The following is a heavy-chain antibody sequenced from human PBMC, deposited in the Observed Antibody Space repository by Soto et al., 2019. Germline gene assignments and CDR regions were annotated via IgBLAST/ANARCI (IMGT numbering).Heavy chain of an antibody. CDR1: GYSFTSYW. CDR3: ARDGVAPGLYFDH. V-gene: IGHV5-51*01. D-gene: IGHD3-10*01. Sequence: PGESLKISCKGSGYSFTSYWIGWVRQMPGKGLEWMGIIYPGDSDTRYSPSFQGQVTISADKSISTAYLQWSSLRAEDTAVYYCARDGVAPGLYFDHWGQGTPGHRLL. J-gene: IGHJ4*02. CDR2: IYPGDSDT.